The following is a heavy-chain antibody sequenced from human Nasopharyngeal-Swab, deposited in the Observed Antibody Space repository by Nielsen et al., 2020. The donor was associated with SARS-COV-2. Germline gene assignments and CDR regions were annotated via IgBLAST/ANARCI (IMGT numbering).Heavy chain of an antibody. CDR3: ARAYYDILTGYYSYYYYYMDV. D-gene: IGHD3-9*01. Sequence: ASVKVSCKASGYTFTGYYMHWVRQAPGQGLEWMGIINPSGGSTSYAQKFQGRVTMTRDTSTSTVYMELSSLRSEDTAVYYCARAYYDILTGYYSYYYYYMDVWGKGTTVTVSS. J-gene: IGHJ6*03. CDR1: GYTFTGYY. CDR2: INPSGGST. V-gene: IGHV1-46*01.